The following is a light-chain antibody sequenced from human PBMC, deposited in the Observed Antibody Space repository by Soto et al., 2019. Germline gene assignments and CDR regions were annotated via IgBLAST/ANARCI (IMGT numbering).Light chain of an antibody. V-gene: IGLV1-44*01. Sequence: QSVLTQPPSASGTPGQRVTISCSGSSSNIGSNTVNWYQQLPGTAPQLLIYSNNQRPSRVPDLVSGSKSGTSASLAISGLQSEDEADYYCAAWDDSLNGPVFGGGTKLTVL. CDR1: SSNIGSNT. J-gene: IGLJ3*02. CDR2: SNN. CDR3: AAWDDSLNGPV.